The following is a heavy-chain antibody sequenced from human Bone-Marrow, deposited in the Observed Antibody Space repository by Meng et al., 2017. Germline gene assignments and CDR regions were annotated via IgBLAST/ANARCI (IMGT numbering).Heavy chain of an antibody. Sequence: VHVVKYVVEVKKPGASVKVSCRASGYTFTSYAMNWVRQAPGQGLEWMGWINTNTGNPTYAQGFTGRFVFSLDTSVSTAYLQISSLKAEDTAVYYCARDKWQWLVPDSGESFDYWGQGTLVTVSS. J-gene: IGHJ4*02. CDR1: GYTFTSYA. CDR3: ARDKWQWLVPDSGESFDY. CDR2: INTNTGNP. D-gene: IGHD6-19*01. V-gene: IGHV7-4-1*02.